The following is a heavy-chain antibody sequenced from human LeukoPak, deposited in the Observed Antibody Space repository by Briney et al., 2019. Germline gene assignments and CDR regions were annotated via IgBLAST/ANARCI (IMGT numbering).Heavy chain of an antibody. V-gene: IGHV3-9*01. CDR3: AKDIGLNYYGSGSYSYFDY. D-gene: IGHD3-10*01. Sequence: GGSPRLSCAASGFTFDDYAMHWVRQAPGKGLEWVSGISWNSGSIGYADSVKGRFTISRDNAKNSLYLQMNSLGAEDTALYYCAKDIGLNYYGSGSYSYFDYWGQGTLVTVSS. CDR1: GFTFDDYA. J-gene: IGHJ4*02. CDR2: ISWNSGSI.